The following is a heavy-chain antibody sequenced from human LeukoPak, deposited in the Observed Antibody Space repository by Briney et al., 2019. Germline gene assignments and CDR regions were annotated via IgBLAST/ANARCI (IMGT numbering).Heavy chain of an antibody. Sequence: SETLSLTCAVSGYSLSSGYYWGWIRQPPGKGLEWIGSIYHSGSTYYNPSLKSPVTISVDTPKNQFSLKVSSVTAADTAVYYCARVGIAAAGTDYYGMDVWGKGTTVTVSS. CDR3: ARVGIAAAGTDYYGMDV. CDR2: IYHSGST. D-gene: IGHD6-13*01. V-gene: IGHV4-38-2*01. J-gene: IGHJ6*04. CDR1: GYSLSSGYY.